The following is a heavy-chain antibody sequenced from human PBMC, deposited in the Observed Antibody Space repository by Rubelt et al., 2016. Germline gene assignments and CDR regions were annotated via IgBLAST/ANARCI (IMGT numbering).Heavy chain of an antibody. CDR3: ARAAITGDFDY. Sequence: QVQLQQWGAGLLKPSETLSLTCAVYGGSFSGYYWSWIRQPPGKGLEWIGEINHSGSTNYIPSLKSRVTLSVETSKNQFSRKLSSVTGADTAVDYWARAAITGDFDYWGQGTLVTVSS. CDR1: GGSFSGYY. D-gene: IGHD7-27*01. J-gene: IGHJ4*02. V-gene: IGHV4-34*01. CDR2: INHSGST.